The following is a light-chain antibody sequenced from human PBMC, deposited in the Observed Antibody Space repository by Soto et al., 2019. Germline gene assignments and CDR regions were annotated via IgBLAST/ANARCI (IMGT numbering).Light chain of an antibody. CDR2: DAS. Sequence: DIQMTQSPSTLSASVGDRVTITCRASQSIRSWLAWYQQKPGKAPQLLIYDASNLESGVPSRFSGSGSGTEFTLTISSLQTADFATYYCQQYDSFSKTFGRGTKVHIK. CDR3: QQYDSFSKT. J-gene: IGKJ1*01. V-gene: IGKV1-5*01. CDR1: QSIRSW.